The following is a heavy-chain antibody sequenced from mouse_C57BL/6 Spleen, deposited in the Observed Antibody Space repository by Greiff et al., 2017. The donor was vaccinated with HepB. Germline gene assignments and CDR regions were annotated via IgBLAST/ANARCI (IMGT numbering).Heavy chain of an antibody. V-gene: IGHV1-63*01. CDR2: IYPGGGYT. CDR1: GYTFTNYW. Sequence: VQLQQSGAELVRPGTSVKMSCKASGYTFTNYWIGWAKQRPGHGLEWIGDIYPGGGYTNYNEKFKGKATLTADKSSSTAYMQFSSLTSEDSAIYYCARSQDSSGYSYYFDYWGQGTTLTVSS. D-gene: IGHD3-2*02. J-gene: IGHJ2*01. CDR3: ARSQDSSGYSYYFDY.